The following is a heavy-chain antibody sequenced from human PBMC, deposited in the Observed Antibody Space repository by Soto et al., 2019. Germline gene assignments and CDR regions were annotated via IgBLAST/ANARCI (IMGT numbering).Heavy chain of an antibody. D-gene: IGHD1-26*01. CDR1: GFTFSSYN. Sequence: GGALRLSCAASGFTFSSYNMNWVRQAPGKGLEWVSSISSSSNYIYYADSVKGRFTISRDNAKNSLYLQMNSLRAEDTAVYYCARDAVGAHDAFDIWGQGTMVTVSS. CDR3: ARDAVGAHDAFDI. CDR2: ISSSSNYI. V-gene: IGHV3-21*01. J-gene: IGHJ3*02.